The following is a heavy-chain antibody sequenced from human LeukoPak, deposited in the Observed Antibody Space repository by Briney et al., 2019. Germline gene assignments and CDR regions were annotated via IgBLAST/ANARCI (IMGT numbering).Heavy chain of an antibody. V-gene: IGHV3-9*01. CDR2: ISWNSGNI. D-gene: IGHD6-19*01. J-gene: IGHJ4*02. CDR3: AKLSGYNSGWYDY. CDR1: GFTFDDYA. Sequence: GGSLRLSCAASGFTFDDYAIHWVRQAPGKGLEWVSGISWNSGNIVYADSVKGRSTISRDNAKSSLYLQMNSLRAEDTALYYCAKLSGYNSGWYDYWGQGTLVTVSS.